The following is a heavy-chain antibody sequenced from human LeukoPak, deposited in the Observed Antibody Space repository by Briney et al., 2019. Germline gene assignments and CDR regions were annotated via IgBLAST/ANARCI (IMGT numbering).Heavy chain of an antibody. CDR3: ANLSMVGATNFDY. CDR2: IYYSGST. J-gene: IGHJ4*02. D-gene: IGHD1-26*01. V-gene: IGHV4-59*08. Sequence: SETLSLTCTVSGASITSYYWSWIRQPPGKGLEWIGYIYYSGSTTYKPSLKSRVTISVDTSKNQFSLKLSSVTAADTGVYYCANLSMVGATNFDYWGQGTLVTVSS. CDR1: GASITSYY.